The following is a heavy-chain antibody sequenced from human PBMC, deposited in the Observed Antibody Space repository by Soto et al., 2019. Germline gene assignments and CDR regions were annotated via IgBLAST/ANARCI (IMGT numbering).Heavy chain of an antibody. J-gene: IGHJ4*02. Sequence: GGSLRLSCVVSGFTVSYTYMSWARQAPGKGLEWVSVIYSGGSTYYADSVKGRFTISRDNSKNTLYLQMNSLRAEDTAVYYCARDFSMVIVAPGYWGQGTLVTVSS. CDR1: GFTVSYTY. CDR2: IYSGGST. V-gene: IGHV3-53*01. CDR3: ARDFSMVIVAPGY. D-gene: IGHD5-12*01.